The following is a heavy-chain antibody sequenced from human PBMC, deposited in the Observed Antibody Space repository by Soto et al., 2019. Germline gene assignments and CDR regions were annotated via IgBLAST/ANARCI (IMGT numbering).Heavy chain of an antibody. CDR2: ISGSGGST. J-gene: IGHJ6*03. Sequence: GGSLRLSCAASGFTFSSYAMSWVRQAPGKGLEWVSAISGSGGSTYYADSVKGRFTISRDNSKNTLYLQMNSLRAEDTAVYYCAKGGETTLGYCSSTSCYFSYYYYYMDVWGKGTTVTVSS. CDR1: GFTFSSYA. CDR3: AKGGETTLGYCSSTSCYFSYYYYYMDV. D-gene: IGHD2-2*01. V-gene: IGHV3-23*01.